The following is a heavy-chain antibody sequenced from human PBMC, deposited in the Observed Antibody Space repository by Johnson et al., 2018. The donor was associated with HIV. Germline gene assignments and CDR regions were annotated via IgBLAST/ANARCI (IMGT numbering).Heavy chain of an antibody. D-gene: IGHD3-22*01. CDR3: ARRIYYYDRSGTEDAFDI. CDR1: GFTFSNAW. V-gene: IGHV3-66*01. Sequence: VQLVESGGGLVQPGGSLRLSCAASGFTFSNAWMSWVRHAQWKGLEWVSVIYSGGSTYYADSVRGRFTISRDNSKNTLYLQMNSLRAEDTAVYYCARRIYYYDRSGTEDAFDIWGHGTMVTVSS. CDR2: IYSGGST. J-gene: IGHJ3*02.